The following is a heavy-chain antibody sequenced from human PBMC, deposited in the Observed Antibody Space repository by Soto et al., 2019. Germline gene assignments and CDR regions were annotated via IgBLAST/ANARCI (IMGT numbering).Heavy chain of an antibody. CDR2: ISGSGGST. CDR3: AKDPNAYYYDSRQGY. D-gene: IGHD3-22*01. J-gene: IGHJ4*02. V-gene: IGHV3-23*01. CDR1: GFTFSSYA. Sequence: GSLRLSCAAPGFTFSSYAMSWVRQAPGKGLEWVSAISGSGGSTYYADSVKGRFTISRDNSKNTLYLQMNSLRAEDTAVYYCAKDPNAYYYDSRQGYWGQGTLVTVSS.